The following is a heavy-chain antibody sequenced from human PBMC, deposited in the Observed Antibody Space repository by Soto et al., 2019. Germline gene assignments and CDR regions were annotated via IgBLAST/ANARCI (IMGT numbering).Heavy chain of an antibody. D-gene: IGHD3-3*01. CDR1: RGSISSSSYY. J-gene: IGHJ6*02. V-gene: IGHV4-39*01. CDR3: ARRNLGDYDFWSGRHDYGMDV. Sequence: SETLSLTCTVSRGSISSSSYYWGWIRQPTGKGLEWIGIIYYSGSTYYNPSLKSRVTISVDTSKNQFPLKLSSVTAADTAVYYCARRNLGDYDFWSGRHDYGMDVWGQGTTVT. CDR2: IYYSGST.